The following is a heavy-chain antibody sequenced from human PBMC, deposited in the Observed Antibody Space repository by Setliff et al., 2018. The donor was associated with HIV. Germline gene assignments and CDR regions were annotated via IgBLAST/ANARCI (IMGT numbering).Heavy chain of an antibody. CDR2: ISASSVNT. Sequence: ASVKVSCKASGYTFINYHITWVRQAPGQGLEWVGSISASSVNTNYTQGRVTMTTDISTSTAYMELRSLRSADSAVYYCARVPLSNYYYYMDVWGKGTTVTVSS. CDR3: ARVPLSNYYYYMDV. V-gene: IGHV1-18*01. CDR1: GYTFINYH. J-gene: IGHJ6*03.